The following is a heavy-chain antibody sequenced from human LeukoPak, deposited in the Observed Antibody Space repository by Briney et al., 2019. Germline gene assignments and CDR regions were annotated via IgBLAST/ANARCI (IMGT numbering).Heavy chain of an antibody. CDR3: ARDTLGEGEDANYAVYYFDY. V-gene: IGHV3-7*01. D-gene: IGHD4/OR15-4a*01. CDR1: GFTFSSYW. J-gene: IGHJ4*02. CDR2: IKQDGSEE. Sequence: GGSLRLSCAASGFTFSSYWMSWVRQAPGKGLEWVANIKQDGSEEYYVDSVKGRFTISRDNAKNSLDLQMNSLRAEDTAIYYCARDTLGEGEDANYAVYYFDYWGQGTLVTVSS.